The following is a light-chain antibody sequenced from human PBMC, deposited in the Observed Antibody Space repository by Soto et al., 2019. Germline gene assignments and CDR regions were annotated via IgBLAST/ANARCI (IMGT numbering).Light chain of an antibody. V-gene: IGLV2-14*01. CDR1: SSDVGNYNY. CDR2: NVN. J-gene: IGLJ1*01. Sequence: QSALTQSASVSGSPGQSITISCTGTSSDVGNYNYVSWYQQHPGEVPKLIIFNVNNRPSGVSNRFSGSKSGNTASLTISGLHAEDEADYYCSSFTSSTTYVFGTGTKVTVL. CDR3: SSFTSSTTYV.